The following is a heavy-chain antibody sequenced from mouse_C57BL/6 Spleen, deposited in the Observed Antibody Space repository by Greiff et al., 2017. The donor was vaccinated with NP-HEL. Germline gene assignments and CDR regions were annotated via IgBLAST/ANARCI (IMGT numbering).Heavy chain of an antibody. CDR1: GYAFSSSW. CDR3: ARDYYGNSMDY. CDR2: IYPGDGDT. D-gene: IGHD1-1*01. J-gene: IGHJ4*01. V-gene: IGHV1-82*01. Sequence: QVQLQQSGPELVKPGASVKISCKASGYAFSSSWMNWVKQRPGKGLEWIGRIYPGDGDTNYNGKFKGKATLTSDKSSSTAYSQLSSLTSEVYAGYFCARDYYGNSMDYWGQGTSVTVSS.